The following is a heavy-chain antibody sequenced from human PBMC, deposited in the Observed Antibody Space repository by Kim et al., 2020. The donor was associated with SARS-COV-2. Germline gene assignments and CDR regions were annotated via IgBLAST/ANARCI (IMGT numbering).Heavy chain of an antibody. CDR2: IYTSGST. Sequence: SETLSLTCTVSGGSISSYYWSWIRQPAGKGLEWIGRIYTSGSTNYNPSLKSRVNMSVDTSKNQFSLKLSSVTAADTAVYYCARLLLGYCSSTSCLYYMDVWGKGTTVTVSS. V-gene: IGHV4-4*07. CDR3: ARLLLGYCSSTSCLYYMDV. J-gene: IGHJ6*03. CDR1: GGSISSYY. D-gene: IGHD2-2*01.